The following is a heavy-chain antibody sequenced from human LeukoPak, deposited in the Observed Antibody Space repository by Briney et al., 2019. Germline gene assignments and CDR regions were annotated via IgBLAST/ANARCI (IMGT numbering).Heavy chain of an antibody. CDR1: GGSFSGYY. D-gene: IGHD3-10*01. CDR2: INHSGST. V-gene: IGHV4-34*01. Sequence: SETLSLTCAVYGGSFSGYYWSWIRQPPGKGLEWIGEINHSGSTNYNPSLKSRVTISVDTSKNQFSLKLSSVTAADTAVYYCARSGSYYKSYYFDYWGQGTLSPSPQ. CDR3: ARSGSYYKSYYFDY. J-gene: IGHJ4*02.